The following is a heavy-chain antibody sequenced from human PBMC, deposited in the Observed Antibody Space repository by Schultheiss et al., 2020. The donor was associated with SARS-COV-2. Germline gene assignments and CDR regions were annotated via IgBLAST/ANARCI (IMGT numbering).Heavy chain of an antibody. J-gene: IGHJ4*02. CDR3: ARAVSGSYSGY. CDR1: GYSISSGYY. D-gene: IGHD1-26*01. CDR2: IYHSGST. V-gene: IGHV4-38-2*01. Sequence: SETLSLTCAVSGYSISSGYYWGWIRQPPGKGLEWIGSIYHSGSTNYNPSLKSRVTISVDTSKNQFSLKLSSVTAADTAVYYCARAVSGSYSGYWGQGTLVTVSS.